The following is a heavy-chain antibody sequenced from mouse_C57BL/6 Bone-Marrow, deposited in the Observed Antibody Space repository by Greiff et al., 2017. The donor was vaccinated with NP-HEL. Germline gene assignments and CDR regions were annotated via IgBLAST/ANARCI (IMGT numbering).Heavy chain of an antibody. CDR2: ISSGGDYI. CDR3: TRECYYYYYAMDY. D-gene: IGHD2-3*01. Sequence: EVHLVESGEGLVKPGGSLKLSCAASGFTFSSYAMSWVRQTPEKRLEWVAYISSGGDYIYYADTVKGRFTISRDNARNTLYLQMSSLKSEDTAMYYCTRECYYYYYAMDYWGQGTSVTVSS. J-gene: IGHJ4*01. CDR1: GFTFSSYA. V-gene: IGHV5-9-1*02.